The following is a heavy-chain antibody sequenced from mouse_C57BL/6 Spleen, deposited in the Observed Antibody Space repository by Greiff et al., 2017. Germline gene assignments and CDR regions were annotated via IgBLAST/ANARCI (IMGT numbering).Heavy chain of an antibody. CDR2: INPNNGGT. J-gene: IGHJ3*01. Sequence: EVQLQQSGPELVKPGASVKISCKASGYTFTDYYMNWVKQSHGKSLERIGDINPNNGGTSYNQKFKGKATLTVDKSSSTAYMELRSLTSEDSAVYYCARNGYDRFAYWGQGTLVTVSA. CDR3: ARNGYDRFAY. D-gene: IGHD2-3*01. CDR1: GYTFTDYY. V-gene: IGHV1-26*01.